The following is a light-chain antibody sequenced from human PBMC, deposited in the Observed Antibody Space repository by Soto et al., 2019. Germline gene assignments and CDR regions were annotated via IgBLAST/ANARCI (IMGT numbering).Light chain of an antibody. Sequence: QSVLTQPPSVSGAPGQRVTISCTGSSSNFGSGYDVHWYQQLPGTAPKLLIYIGDQRASGVSDRFSASKSGTSASLAISGLRSDDEADYYCAAWDDNLNAYVFGSGTKLTVL. V-gene: IGLV1-47*02. CDR1: SSNFGSGYD. CDR2: IGD. CDR3: AAWDDNLNAYV. J-gene: IGLJ1*01.